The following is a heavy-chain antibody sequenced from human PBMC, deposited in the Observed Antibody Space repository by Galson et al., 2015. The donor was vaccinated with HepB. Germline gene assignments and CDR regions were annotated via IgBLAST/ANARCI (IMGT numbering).Heavy chain of an antibody. J-gene: IGHJ5*02. D-gene: IGHD6-13*01. V-gene: IGHV3-30*03. CDR2: ISYDGSSK. CDR1: GFTFSSYG. Sequence: SLRLSCAASGFTFSSYGMHWVRQAPGKGLEWVAIISYDGSSKYYADSVKGRFTISRDNSKNTLYLQMNSLRAEDTAVYYCARGGIQDWFDPWGQGTLVTVSS. CDR3: ARGGIQDWFDP.